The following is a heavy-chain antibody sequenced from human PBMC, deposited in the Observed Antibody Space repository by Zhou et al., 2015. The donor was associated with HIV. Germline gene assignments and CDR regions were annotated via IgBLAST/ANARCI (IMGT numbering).Heavy chain of an antibody. D-gene: IGHD4-17*01. CDR1: GGTFSSYA. CDR2: IIPIFGTA. Sequence: QVQLVQSGAEVKKPGSSVKVSCKASGGTFSSYAISWVRQAPGQGLEWMGGIIPIFGTANYAQKFQGRVTITADESTSTAYMELSSLRSEDTAVYYCAQIEEASLYYGMDVWGPGGMDVWGQGTTGHRLL. CDR3: AQIEEASLYYGMDVWGPGGMDV. J-gene: IGHJ6*02. V-gene: IGHV1-69*12.